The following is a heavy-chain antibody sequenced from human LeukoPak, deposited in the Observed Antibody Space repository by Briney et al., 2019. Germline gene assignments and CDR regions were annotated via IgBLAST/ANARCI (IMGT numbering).Heavy chain of an antibody. Sequence: GRSLRLSCAASGFTFDDYAMHWVRQAPGKGLEWVSGIIWNSGSIGYADSVKGRFTISRDNAKNSLYLQMNSLRAEDMALYYCAKDSGRGDYDFWSGYCNMGGPFDYWGQGTLVTVSS. CDR2: IIWNSGSI. CDR1: GFTFDDYA. D-gene: IGHD3-3*01. CDR3: AKDSGRGDYDFWSGYCNMGGPFDY. V-gene: IGHV3-9*03. J-gene: IGHJ4*02.